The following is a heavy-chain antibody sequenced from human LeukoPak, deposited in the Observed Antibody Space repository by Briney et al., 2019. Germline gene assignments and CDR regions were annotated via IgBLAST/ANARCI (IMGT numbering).Heavy chain of an antibody. D-gene: IGHD3-10*01. V-gene: IGHV1-46*01. Sequence: ASVKVSCKASGYTFTSYYMHWVRQAPGQGLEWMGIINPSGGSTSYAQKFQGRVTMTRDMSTSTVYMELSSLRSEDTAVYYCAREARIMVRGVMGYFDYWGQGTLVTVSS. CDR3: AREARIMVRGVMGYFDY. CDR2: INPSGGST. J-gene: IGHJ4*02. CDR1: GYTFTSYY.